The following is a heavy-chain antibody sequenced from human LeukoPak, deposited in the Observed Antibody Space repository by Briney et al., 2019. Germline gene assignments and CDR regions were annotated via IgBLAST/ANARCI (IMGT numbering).Heavy chain of an antibody. V-gene: IGHV1-46*01. CDR2: INPSGGST. D-gene: IGHD1-7*01. CDR1: GYTLTSYF. CDR3: ARDQDWNYAFDI. J-gene: IGHJ3*02. Sequence: ASVKVSCKASGYTLTSYFIHWVRQTPGQGLEWMGIINPSGGSTSYAQKFQGRVTMTRDTSTSTVYMELSSLRSEDTAVYYCARDQDWNYAFDIWGQGTMVTVSS.